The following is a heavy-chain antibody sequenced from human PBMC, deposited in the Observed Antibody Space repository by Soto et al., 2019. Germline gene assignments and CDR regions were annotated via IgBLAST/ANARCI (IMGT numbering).Heavy chain of an antibody. CDR3: ARDYSASAFDI. CDR2: IYYSGTT. Sequence: PSETLSLTCTVSGGSISSDGYYWSWIRRHPGKGLEWIGYIYYSGTTYYSPSLKSRVTISIDTSKKQFSLKLSSVTAADTAVYYCARDYSASAFDIWGQGRMVTVSS. J-gene: IGHJ3*02. D-gene: IGHD4-4*01. CDR1: GGSISSDGYY. V-gene: IGHV4-31*03.